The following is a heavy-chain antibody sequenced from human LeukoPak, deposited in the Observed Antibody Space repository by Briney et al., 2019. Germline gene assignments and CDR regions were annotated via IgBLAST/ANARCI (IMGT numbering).Heavy chain of an antibody. CDR1: GGTFRSYA. Sequence: GASVKVSCKASGGTFRSYAISWVRQAPGQGLEWMGGIIPIFGTANYAQKFQGRVTITADESTSTAYMELSSLRPEDRAVYYRARAPHYDWFDPWGQGTLVTVSS. CDR2: IIPIFGTA. J-gene: IGHJ5*02. D-gene: IGHD4-17*01. V-gene: IGHV1-69*13. CDR3: ARAPHYDWFDP.